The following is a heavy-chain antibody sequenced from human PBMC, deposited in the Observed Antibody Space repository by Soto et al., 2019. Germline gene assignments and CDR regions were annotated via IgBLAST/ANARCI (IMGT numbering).Heavy chain of an antibody. CDR3: AHTRVPDTLDY. J-gene: IGHJ4*02. V-gene: IGHV2-5*01. CDR1: GFSLTTSGVG. CDR2: IYWNGIE. Sequence: QITLKESGPPLVNPTQTLTLTCTFSGFSLTTSGVGVTWIRQPPGKALEWLGLIYWNGIERYSPSLKSRLSLTKETSKDQVVLTMTDVGPVDTATYYCAHTRVPDTLDYWGPGTRVTVSS. D-gene: IGHD2-2*01.